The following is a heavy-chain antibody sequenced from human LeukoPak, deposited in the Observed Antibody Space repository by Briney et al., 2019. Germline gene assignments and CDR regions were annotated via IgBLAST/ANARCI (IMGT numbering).Heavy chain of an antibody. CDR3: ARARGYYDSSGYYCPLGY. CDR1: GHTFTGYY. Sequence: ASVKVSCKASGHTFTGYYMHWVRQAPGQGLEWMGRINPNSGGTNYAQKFQGRVTMTRDTSISTAYMELSRLRSDDTAVYYCARARGYYDSSGYYCPLGYWGQGTLVTVSS. J-gene: IGHJ4*02. D-gene: IGHD3-22*01. CDR2: INPNSGGT. V-gene: IGHV1-2*06.